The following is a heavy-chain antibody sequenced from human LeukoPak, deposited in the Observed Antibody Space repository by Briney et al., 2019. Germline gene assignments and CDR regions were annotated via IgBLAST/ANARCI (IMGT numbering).Heavy chain of an antibody. V-gene: IGHV4-59*01. CDR3: ARGPGLYYYYYGMDV. Sequence: PSETLSLTCTVSGGSISSYYWSWIRQPPGKGLEWIGYIYYSGSTNYNPSLKSRVTISVDTSKNQFSLKLSSVTAADTAVYYCARGPGLYYYYYGMDVRGQGTTVTVSS. J-gene: IGHJ6*02. CDR2: IYYSGST. CDR1: GGSISSYY.